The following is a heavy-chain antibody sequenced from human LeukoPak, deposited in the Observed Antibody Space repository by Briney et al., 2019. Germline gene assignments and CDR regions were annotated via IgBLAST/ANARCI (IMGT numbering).Heavy chain of an antibody. V-gene: IGHV1-18*01. CDR3: ARDAGTALDY. D-gene: IGHD3-10*01. J-gene: IGHJ4*02. CDR1: GYTFTRYD. CDR2: ISSHNGDT. Sequence: ASVKVSCKTSGYTFTRYDISWVRQAPGQGLEWMGWISSHNGDTEYAQKLQGRVTMTTDTSTSTAYMELRSLRSDDTAVYYCARDAGTALDYWGQGTLVTVSS.